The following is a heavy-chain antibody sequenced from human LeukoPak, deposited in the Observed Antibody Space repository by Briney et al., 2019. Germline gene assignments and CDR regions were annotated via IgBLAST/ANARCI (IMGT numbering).Heavy chain of an antibody. CDR1: GYTFTSYD. CDR2: MNPNSGNT. V-gene: IGHV1-8*01. Sequence: PGASVKVSSTASGYTFTSYDINWVRQATGQGLEWMGWMNPNSGNTGYAQKFQGRVTMTRNTSISTAYMELSSLRSEDTAVYYCASPTKVTTHYYYMDVWGKGTTVTVSS. J-gene: IGHJ6*03. D-gene: IGHD4-17*01. CDR3: ASPTKVTTHYYYMDV.